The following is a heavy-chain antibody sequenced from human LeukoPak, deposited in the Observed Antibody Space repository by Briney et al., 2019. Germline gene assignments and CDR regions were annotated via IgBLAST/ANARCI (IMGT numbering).Heavy chain of an antibody. J-gene: IGHJ4*02. CDR2: ISATGEST. Sequence: GGSLRLSCEASGFKFSSYAMNWVRQAPGKGLEWVASISATGESTYYPDSVKGRFTVSRDNSKNTLYLQMNSLRAEDTAVYYCAKAFIPRFSTSYYFDYWGQGTLVTVSS. V-gene: IGHV3-23*01. CDR1: GFKFSSYA. CDR3: AKAFIPRFSTSYYFDY. D-gene: IGHD2-21*01.